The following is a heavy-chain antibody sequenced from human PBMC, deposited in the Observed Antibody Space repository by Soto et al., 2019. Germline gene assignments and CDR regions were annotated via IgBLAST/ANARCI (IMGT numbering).Heavy chain of an antibody. Sequence: QVQLVQSGAEVKKPGASVKVSCKTSGYTFTSYGVAWVRQAPGQGLEWMGWISGYNGNTNSAQKLQGRVTMTTDTSMITAYIELRSLRSDATAVYYGASIPPGHFVEYWGQGTLVTVSS. V-gene: IGHV1-18*01. D-gene: IGHD2-21*01. CDR3: ASIPPGHFVEY. CDR2: ISGYNGNT. J-gene: IGHJ4*02. CDR1: GYTFTSYG.